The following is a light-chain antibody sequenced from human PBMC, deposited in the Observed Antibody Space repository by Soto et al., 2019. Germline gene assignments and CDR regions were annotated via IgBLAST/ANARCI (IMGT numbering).Light chain of an antibody. CDR2: DVN. CDR1: SSDVGGYNY. CDR3: SSYTSSSTWV. J-gene: IGLJ3*02. V-gene: IGLV2-14*03. Sequence: QSVLTQPASVSRSPGQSITISCTGTSSDVGGYNYVSWYQQHPGKAPKLIIYDVNIRPSGVSNRFSGSKSGNTASLTISGLQAEDEADYYCSSYTSSSTWVFGGGTQLTVL.